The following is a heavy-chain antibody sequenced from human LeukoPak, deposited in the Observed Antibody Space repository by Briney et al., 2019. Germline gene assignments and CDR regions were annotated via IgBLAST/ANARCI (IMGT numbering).Heavy chain of an antibody. Sequence: SETLSLTCTASGGSISSYYWSWIRQPPGKGLEWIGYIYYSGSTNYNPSLKSRAPISVDTSTPPLSLKLSSVSAADTAVYYCARDANLYYYDSSGYYWSYFDYWGQGTLVTVSS. CDR1: GGSISSYY. CDR2: IYYSGST. J-gene: IGHJ4*02. V-gene: IGHV4-59*01. CDR3: ARDANLYYYDSSGYYWSYFDY. D-gene: IGHD3-22*01.